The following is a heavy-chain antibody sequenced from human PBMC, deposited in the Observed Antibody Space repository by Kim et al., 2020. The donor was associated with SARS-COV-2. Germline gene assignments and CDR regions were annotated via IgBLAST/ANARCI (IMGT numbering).Heavy chain of an antibody. V-gene: IGHV1-69*04. D-gene: IGHD3-9*01. J-gene: IGHJ4*02. CDR3: ARAILTGYYRHDYFDY. Sequence: KFQGRVTITADKSTSTAYMELSSLRSEDTAVYYCARAILTGYYRHDYFDYWGQGTLVTVSS.